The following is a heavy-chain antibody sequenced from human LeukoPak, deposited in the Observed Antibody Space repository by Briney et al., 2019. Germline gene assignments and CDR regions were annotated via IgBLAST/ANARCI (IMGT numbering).Heavy chain of an antibody. Sequence: SETLSLTCAVYGGSFSGYYWSWIRQPPGKGLEWIGEINHSGSTNYNPSLKGRVTISVDTSKNQFSLKLSSVTAADTAVYYCARANDYVWGSYRFNWFDPWGQGTLVTVSS. CDR1: GGSFSGYY. CDR2: INHSGST. CDR3: ARANDYVWGSYRFNWFDP. V-gene: IGHV4-34*01. J-gene: IGHJ5*02. D-gene: IGHD3-16*02.